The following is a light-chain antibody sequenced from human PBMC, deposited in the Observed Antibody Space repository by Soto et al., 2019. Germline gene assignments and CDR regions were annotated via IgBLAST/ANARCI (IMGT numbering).Light chain of an antibody. CDR1: SSDVGGYNF. CDR3: CSYAGSYTWV. V-gene: IGLV2-11*01. Sequence: QSALTQPRSVSGSPGQSVTFSCTGTSSDVGGYNFVSWYQQHPGKAPTLMIYDVSKRPSGVPDRFSGSKSGNTASLTISGLQAEDEADYYCCSYAGSYTWVFGTGTKVTVL. J-gene: IGLJ1*01. CDR2: DVS.